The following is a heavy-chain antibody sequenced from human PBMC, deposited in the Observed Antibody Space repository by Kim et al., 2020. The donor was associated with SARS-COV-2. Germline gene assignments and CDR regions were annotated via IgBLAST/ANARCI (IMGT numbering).Heavy chain of an antibody. V-gene: IGHV3-11*01. Sequence: STTDYAESVRGRFTITRDNANNSLCLKMNSLRTEDTAVYYCAMTGGGYGYWGQGTLVTVSS. J-gene: IGHJ4*02. CDR3: AMTGGGYGY. D-gene: IGHD1-1*01. CDR2: STT.